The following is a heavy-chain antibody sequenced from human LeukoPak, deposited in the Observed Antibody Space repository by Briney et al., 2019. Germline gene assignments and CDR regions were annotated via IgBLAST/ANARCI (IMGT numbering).Heavy chain of an antibody. CDR1: GFTFSNYA. CDR3: AKDLTYYYGLGSSTNAFDI. V-gene: IGHV3-23*01. CDR2: ISGSGDYT. Sequence: GGSLRLSCAASGFTFSNYAMSWVRQAPGKGLEWVSGISGSGDYTYYADSLKGRFTISRDNSKNTLYLQVNSLRAEDTALYYCAKDLTYYYGLGSSTNAFDIWGQGTMVTVSS. J-gene: IGHJ3*02. D-gene: IGHD3-10*01.